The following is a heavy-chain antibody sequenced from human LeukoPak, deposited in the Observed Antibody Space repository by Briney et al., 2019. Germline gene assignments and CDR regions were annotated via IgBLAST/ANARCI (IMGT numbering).Heavy chain of an antibody. V-gene: IGHV3-48*01. CDR3: ARDYVYAFDY. Sequence: GGSLRLSCAASGFSFSSYSMNWVRQAQGKGLEWVSYISGGGNAKHYTDSVKGRFTISRDNAKNALYLQMNSLRAEDTAVYFCARDYVYAFDYWGRGTLVTVSS. D-gene: IGHD2/OR15-2a*01. CDR2: ISGGGNAK. CDR1: GFSFSSYS. J-gene: IGHJ4*02.